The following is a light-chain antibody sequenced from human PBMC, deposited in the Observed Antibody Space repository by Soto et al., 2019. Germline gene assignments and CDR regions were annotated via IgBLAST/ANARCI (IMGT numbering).Light chain of an antibody. V-gene: IGKV1-5*01. CDR2: AAS. CDR3: QQYNSYPYT. J-gene: IGKJ2*01. CDR1: QSISSW. Sequence: DIQMTQSPSTLSASVGDRVTITCRASQSISSWLAWYQQKPGKAPKVLIYAASSLQSGVPSRFSVSGSGTDFTLTIRGLQPEDSATYYCQQYNSYPYTFGQGTKVDIK.